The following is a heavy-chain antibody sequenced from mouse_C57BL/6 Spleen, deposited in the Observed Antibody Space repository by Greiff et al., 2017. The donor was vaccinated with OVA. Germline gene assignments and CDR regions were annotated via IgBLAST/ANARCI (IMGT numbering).Heavy chain of an antibody. V-gene: IGHV1-80*01. Sequence: QVQLQQSGAELVKPGASVKISCKASGYAFSSYWMNWVKQRPGKGLEWIGQIYPGDGDTNYNGKFKGKATLTADKSSSTAYMQLSSLTSEDSAVYFCARNVITTVVENYAMDYWGQGTSVTVSS. CDR1: GYAFSSYW. CDR2: IYPGDGDT. CDR3: ARNVITTVVENYAMDY. D-gene: IGHD1-1*01. J-gene: IGHJ4*01.